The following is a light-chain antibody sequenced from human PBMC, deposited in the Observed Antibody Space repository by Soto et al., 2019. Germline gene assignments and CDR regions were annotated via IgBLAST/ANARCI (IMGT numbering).Light chain of an antibody. CDR3: ATWDTSLKGVV. V-gene: IGLV1-51*01. CDR2: ENA. CDR1: SYTIGTNY. J-gene: IGLJ2*01. Sequence: QSVLTQPPSVSAAPGQKVTISCSGSSYTIGTNYVSWYQHLPGTTPKLLINENARRPSGIPDRFSGSKTGTSATLAITGLQTGDEAEYFCATWDTSLKGVVFGGGPKLTVL.